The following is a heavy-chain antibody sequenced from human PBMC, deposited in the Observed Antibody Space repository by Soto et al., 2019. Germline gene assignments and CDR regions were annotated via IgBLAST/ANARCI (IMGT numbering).Heavy chain of an antibody. V-gene: IGHV3-23*01. CDR3: ANDGVYEYYDSSGYYSHGGFDY. J-gene: IGHJ4*02. CDR1: GFTFSSYA. Sequence: GGSLRLSCAASGFTFSSYAMSWVRRAPGKGLEWVSAISGSGGSTYYADSVKGRFTISRDNSKNTLYLQMNSLRAEDTAVYYCANDGVYEYYDSSGYYSHGGFDYWGQGTLVTVSS. CDR2: ISGSGGST. D-gene: IGHD3-22*01.